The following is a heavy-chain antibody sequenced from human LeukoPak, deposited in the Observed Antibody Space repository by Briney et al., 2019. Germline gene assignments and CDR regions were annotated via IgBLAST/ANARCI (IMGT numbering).Heavy chain of an antibody. CDR3: AREGDSSSVGWFDP. CDR2: TSSSDSGK. D-gene: IGHD6-13*01. CDR1: GFTLSSYA. J-gene: IGHJ5*02. V-gene: IGHV3-23*01. Sequence: GGSLRLSCVVSGFTLSSYAMSWVRQAPGKGLEWVAATSSSDSGKYHADSVRGRFTISRDNSKNTVYLQMNSLRAEDAAVYYCAREGDSSSVGWFDPWGQGTLVTVSS.